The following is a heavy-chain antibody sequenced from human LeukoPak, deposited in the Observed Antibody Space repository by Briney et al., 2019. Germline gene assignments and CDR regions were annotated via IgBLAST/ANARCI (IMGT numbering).Heavy chain of an antibody. CDR2: ISSNSDST. D-gene: IGHD3-16*01. V-gene: IGHV1-18*01. CDR1: GYTFTSYG. Sequence: GASGTVSCKATGYTFTSYGISWVRQAPGQGLEWMGWISSNSDSTNYAQKLQGRVTMTTDTSTSTTYMELRSLRSDDTAVYYCARDWGSIKVLPDYWGQGTLVTVSS. J-gene: IGHJ4*02. CDR3: ARDWGSIKVLPDY.